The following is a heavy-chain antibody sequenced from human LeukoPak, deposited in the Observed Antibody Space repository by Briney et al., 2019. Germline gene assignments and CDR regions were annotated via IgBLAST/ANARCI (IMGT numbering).Heavy chain of an antibody. CDR1: GAYLSDYY. Sequence: SETLSLTCAVYGAYLSDYYWSWIRQPPGKGLQWIGEVAHKGPTVYSPTLNRKYDPSFKSRVTMSVDPSKNQFSLKLSSVTAADTAVYYCARDLGFRGVIPYYFDYWGQGTLVTVSS. D-gene: IGHD3-16*02. J-gene: IGHJ4*02. V-gene: IGHV4-34*01. CDR2: VAHKGPT. CDR3: ARDLGFRGVIPYYFDY.